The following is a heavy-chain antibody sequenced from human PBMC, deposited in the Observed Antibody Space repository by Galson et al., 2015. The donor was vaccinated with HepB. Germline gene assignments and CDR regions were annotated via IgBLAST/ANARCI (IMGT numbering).Heavy chain of an antibody. CDR1: GFRFSSFD. Sequence: SLRLSCAASGFRFSSFDMHWVRQTPGKGLEWVAVISGGGGITIYAESVKGRFTISRDSPKDTLYLQMDSLGSDDTAVYFCARDLVSDVPDHLDYWGQGALVTVSS. CDR2: ISGGGGIT. J-gene: IGHJ4*02. V-gene: IGHV3-30-3*01. CDR3: ARDLVSDVPDHLDY. D-gene: IGHD1-14*01.